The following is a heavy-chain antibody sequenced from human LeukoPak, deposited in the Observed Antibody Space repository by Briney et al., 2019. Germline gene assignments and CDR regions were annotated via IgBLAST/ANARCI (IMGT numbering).Heavy chain of an antibody. J-gene: IGHJ2*01. D-gene: IGHD4-17*01. V-gene: IGHV1-8*01. CDR1: GYTFTSYD. Sequence: ASVKVSCKASGYTFTSYDINWVRQATGQGLEWMGWMNPNSGNTGYAQKFQGRVTMTRNTSISTAYMELSSLRSEDTAVYYCARSPAPTVTTGISWYFDLWGRGTLVTVSS. CDR2: MNPNSGNT. CDR3: ARSPAPTVTTGISWYFDL.